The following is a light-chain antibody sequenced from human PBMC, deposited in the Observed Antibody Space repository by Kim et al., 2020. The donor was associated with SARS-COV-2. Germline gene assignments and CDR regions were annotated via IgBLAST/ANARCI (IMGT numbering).Light chain of an antibody. J-gene: IGLJ2*01. CDR2: GNN. CDR1: SSNIGSST. V-gene: IGLV1-44*01. CDR3: AAWDDSLNGVV. Sequence: QSVLTQPPSASGTPGQRVTISCSGSSSNIGSSTVNWYQQLPGTAPRLLIYGNNQRPSGVPDRFSGSKSGTSASLAMSGLQSEDEADYYCAAWDDSLNGVVFGGGTQLTVL.